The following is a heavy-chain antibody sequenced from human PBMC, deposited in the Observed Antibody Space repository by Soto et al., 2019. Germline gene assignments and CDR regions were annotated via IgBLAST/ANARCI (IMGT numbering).Heavy chain of an antibody. Sequence: QVQLQESGPGLVKPSQTLSLTCTVSGGSISSGGYYWSWIRQHPGKGLEWIGYIYYSGSTYYNPSLKSRVTISVDTSKNQFSLKLSSVTAADTAVYYCARGPVDVVVAAGAFDIWGQGTMVTVSS. V-gene: IGHV4-31*03. CDR3: ARGPVDVVVAAGAFDI. CDR2: IYYSGST. J-gene: IGHJ3*02. D-gene: IGHD6-25*01. CDR1: GGSISSGGYY.